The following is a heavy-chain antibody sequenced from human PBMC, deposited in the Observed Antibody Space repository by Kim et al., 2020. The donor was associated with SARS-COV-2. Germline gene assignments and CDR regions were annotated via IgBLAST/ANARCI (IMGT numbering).Heavy chain of an antibody. CDR2: INHSGST. V-gene: IGHV4-34*01. CDR1: GGSFSGYY. J-gene: IGHJ4*02. D-gene: IGHD4-17*01. CDR3: ARVDTVTTFDY. Sequence: SETLSLTCAVYGGSFSGYYWSWIRQPPGKGLEWIGEINHSGSTNYNPSLKSRVTISVDTSKNQFSLKLSSVTAADTAVYYCARVDTVTTFDYWGQGTLVTVSS.